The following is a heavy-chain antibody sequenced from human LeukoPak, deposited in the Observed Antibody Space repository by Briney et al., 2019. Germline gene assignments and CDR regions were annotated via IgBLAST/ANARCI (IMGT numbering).Heavy chain of an antibody. Sequence: TSETLSLTCTVSGGSISSYYWGWIRQPPGKGLEWIGHIYYTGSTNYNPSLKSRVTISVDTSKNQFSLKLSSVAAADTAVYYCARDSSGYRFDYWGQGTLVTVSS. V-gene: IGHV4-59*12. D-gene: IGHD3-22*01. CDR3: ARDSSGYRFDY. CDR1: GGSISSYY. J-gene: IGHJ4*02. CDR2: IYYTGST.